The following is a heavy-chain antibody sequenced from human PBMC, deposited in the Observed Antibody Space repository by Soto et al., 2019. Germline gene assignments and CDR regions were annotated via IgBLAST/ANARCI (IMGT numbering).Heavy chain of an antibody. CDR2: IDPNSGGT. J-gene: IGHJ5*02. CDR1: GYTFTDFY. Sequence: GASVKVSCKVSGYTFTDFYIHWARQAPGQGLEWMGWIDPNSGGTKSAQKFQGRVTMTRDTSITTASIELRRLTSDDTAVYYCVRDFLGNVVSVPPPWGQGTQVTVSS. V-gene: IGHV1-2*02. D-gene: IGHD2-15*01. CDR3: VRDFLGNVVSVPPP.